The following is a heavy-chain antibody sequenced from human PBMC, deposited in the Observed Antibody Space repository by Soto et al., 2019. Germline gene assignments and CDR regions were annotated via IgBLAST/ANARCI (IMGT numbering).Heavy chain of an antibody. Sequence: PGGSLRLSCAASGFTFSDYYMSWIRQAPGKGLEWVSYISSSSGYTNYADSVKGRFTISRDNAKNSLYLQMNSLRAEDTAVYYCAKEYGRLDYWGQGTLVPVSP. V-gene: IGHV3-11*06. D-gene: IGHD4-17*01. CDR3: AKEYGRLDY. CDR2: ISSSSGYT. CDR1: GFTFSDYY. J-gene: IGHJ4*02.